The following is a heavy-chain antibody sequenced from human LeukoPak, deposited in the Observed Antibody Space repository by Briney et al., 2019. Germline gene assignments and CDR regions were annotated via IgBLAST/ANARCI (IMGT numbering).Heavy chain of an antibody. CDR2: IYYSGST. J-gene: IGHJ4*02. D-gene: IGHD5-18*01. V-gene: IGHV4-59*01. CDR3: ARAGVYSYGESDY. CDR1: GGSISSYY. Sequence: NPSETLSLTCTVSGGSISSYYWSWIRQPPGKGLEWIGYIYYSGSTNYNPSLKSRVTISVDTSKNQFSLKLSSVTAADTAVYYCARAGVYSYGESDYWGQGTLVTVSS.